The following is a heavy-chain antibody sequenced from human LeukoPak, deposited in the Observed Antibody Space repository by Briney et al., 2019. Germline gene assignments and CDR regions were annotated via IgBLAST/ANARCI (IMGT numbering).Heavy chain of an antibody. CDR1: GGSFSGYY. J-gene: IGHJ4*02. CDR2: INHSGST. CDR3: ARGKDYYGSGSYYNFYDY. V-gene: IGHV4-34*01. D-gene: IGHD3-10*01. Sequence: PSQTLSLTCAVYGGSFSGYYWSWIRQPPGKGLEWIGEINHSGSTNYNPSLKSRVTISVDTSKNQFSLKLSSVTAADTAVYYCARGKDYYGSGSYYNFYDYWGQGTLVTVSS.